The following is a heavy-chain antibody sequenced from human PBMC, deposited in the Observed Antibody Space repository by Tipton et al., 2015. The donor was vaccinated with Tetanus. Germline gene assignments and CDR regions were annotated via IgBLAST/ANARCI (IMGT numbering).Heavy chain of an antibody. CDR3: GGRDRTTGTTLGLFDH. CDR2: IRSKDYGGTT. D-gene: IGHD1-1*01. V-gene: IGHV3-49*03. Sequence: SLRLSCTGSGFTFGDYGMNWFRQAPGKGLEWIGLIRSKDYGGTTEYAASVKDRFTISRDDSKGTAYLQMDSLKTEDTAVYYCGGRDRTTGTTLGLFDHWGQGILVTVSS. J-gene: IGHJ4*02. CDR1: GFTFGDYG.